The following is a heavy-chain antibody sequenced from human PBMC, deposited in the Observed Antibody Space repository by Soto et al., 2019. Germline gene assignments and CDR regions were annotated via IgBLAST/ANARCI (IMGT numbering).Heavy chain of an antibody. Sequence: QITLKESGLTLVKPTQTLTLTCTFSGFSLSTSGVGVGWIRQPPGKALEWLALIYWDDDKRYSPSLKSRLTITKDTSINQVVLTMTNMDPVDTATYYCAHWTQASGRFYNCFDPWGQGTLVTVSS. D-gene: IGHD3-10*01. CDR3: AHWTQASGRFYNCFDP. J-gene: IGHJ5*02. CDR2: IYWDDDK. CDR1: GFSLSTSGVG. V-gene: IGHV2-5*02.